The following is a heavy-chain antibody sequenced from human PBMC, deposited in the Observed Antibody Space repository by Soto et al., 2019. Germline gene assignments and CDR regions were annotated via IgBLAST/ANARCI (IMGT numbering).Heavy chain of an antibody. CDR3: ARGYSSSWYNWFDP. Sequence: SLTCAVYGGSFSGYYWSWIRQPPGKGLEWIGEINHSGSTNYNPSLKSRVTISVDTSKNQFSLKPSSVTAADTAVYYCARGYSSSWYNWFDPWGQGTLVTVSS. CDR2: INHSGST. V-gene: IGHV4-34*01. J-gene: IGHJ5*02. D-gene: IGHD6-13*01. CDR1: GGSFSGYY.